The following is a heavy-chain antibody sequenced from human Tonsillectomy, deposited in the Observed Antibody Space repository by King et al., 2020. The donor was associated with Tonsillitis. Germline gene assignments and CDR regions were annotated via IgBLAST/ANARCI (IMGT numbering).Heavy chain of an antibody. J-gene: IGHJ4*02. V-gene: IGHV3-30*18. CDR3: AKGVRGVIITTTSDY. Sequence: VQLVESGGGVVQPGRSLRLSCAASGFTFSSYGMHWVRQAPGKGLEWVTVISYDGGNKYYADSVKGRFTIPRDNSKNTLYLQMNSLRAEDTDVYYCAKGVRGVIITTTSDYWGQGTLVTVSS. CDR1: GFTFSSYG. D-gene: IGHD3-10*01. CDR2: ISYDGGNK.